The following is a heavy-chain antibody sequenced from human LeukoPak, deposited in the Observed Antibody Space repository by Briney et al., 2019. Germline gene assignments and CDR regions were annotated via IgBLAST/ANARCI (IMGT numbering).Heavy chain of an antibody. V-gene: IGHV1-3*01. J-gene: IGHJ6*02. CDR1: GYTFTSYA. CDR3: ARSDIVVVPAAGRDYYYYYGMDV. CDR2: INAGNGNT. Sequence: ASVKVPCKASGYTFTSYAMHWVRQAPGQRLEWMGWINAGNGNTKYSQKFQGRVTITRDTSASTAYMELSSLRSEDTAVYYCARSDIVVVPAAGRDYYYYYGMDVWGQGTTVTVSS. D-gene: IGHD2-2*01.